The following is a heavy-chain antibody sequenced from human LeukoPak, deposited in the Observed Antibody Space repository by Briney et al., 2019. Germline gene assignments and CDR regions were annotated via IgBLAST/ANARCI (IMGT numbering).Heavy chain of an antibody. V-gene: IGHV4-4*07. J-gene: IGHJ4*02. Sequence: PSETLSLTCTVSGGSISSYYWSWIRQPAGKGLEWIGRIYTSGSTNYNPSLKSRVTMSVDTSKNQFSLKLSSVTAADTAVYYCARGSLRGMIVVAVKPFDYWGQGTLVTVSS. CDR1: GGSISSYY. D-gene: IGHD3-22*01. CDR3: ARGSLRGMIVVAVKPFDY. CDR2: IYTSGST.